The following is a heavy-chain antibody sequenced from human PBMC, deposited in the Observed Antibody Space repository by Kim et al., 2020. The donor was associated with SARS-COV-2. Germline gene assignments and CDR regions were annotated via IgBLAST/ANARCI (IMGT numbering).Heavy chain of an antibody. D-gene: IGHD3-10*01. CDR3: ARSIRFGELGWFDP. J-gene: IGHJ5*02. V-gene: IGHV4-61*08. Sequence: SETLSLTCTVSGGSVSSGAYYWTWIRQPPGRGLEWIGYISHSGSTKYNPSLKSRVTISRDTSKNQFSLKVTSVTAADTAVYYCARSIRFGELGWFDPWG. CDR2: ISHSGST. CDR1: GGSVSSGAYY.